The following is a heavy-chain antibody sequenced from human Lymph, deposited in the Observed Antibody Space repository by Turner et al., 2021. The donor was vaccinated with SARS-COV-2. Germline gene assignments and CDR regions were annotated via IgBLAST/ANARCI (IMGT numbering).Heavy chain of an antibody. J-gene: IGHJ4*01. CDR3: ARREWGGSLGHIDY. CDR2: IYPGDSDT. D-gene: IGHD3-3*01. CDR1: GYTFTSYW. Sequence: EVQLVQSGAEVKKPGESLKISCKGSGYTFTSYWIGWVRQIPWRGLEWMGIIYPGDSDTRYSPSCQGQVTISADKSISTAHLQWSSLKASDTAMYYCARREWGGSLGHIDYWGHGTLVTVSS. V-gene: IGHV5-51*01.